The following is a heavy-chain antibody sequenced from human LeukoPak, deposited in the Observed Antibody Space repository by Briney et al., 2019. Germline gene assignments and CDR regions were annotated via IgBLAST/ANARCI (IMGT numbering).Heavy chain of an antibody. J-gene: IGHJ6*03. CDR1: GGSISSGNYY. Sequence: SETLSLTCTVSGGSISSGNYYWCCIRPPAGKGLGCIGRIYTSGSTNYNPFLNSRVTLSVDTSNHQFFLKLTSVTAAKTVLYYCARVEEGYGSGRRENYYYYYMDVWGKGTTVTISS. CDR3: ARVEEGYGSGRRENYYYYYMDV. V-gene: IGHV4-61*02. D-gene: IGHD3-10*01. CDR2: IYTSGST.